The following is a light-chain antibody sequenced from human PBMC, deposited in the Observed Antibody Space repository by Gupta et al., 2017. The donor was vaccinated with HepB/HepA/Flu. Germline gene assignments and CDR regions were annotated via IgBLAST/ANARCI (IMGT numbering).Light chain of an antibody. CDR2: SNN. Sequence: QSVLTQPPSASGTPGHRVTLPCSGSSSNIGSNTVNWYQQLPGTAPKLLIYSNNKRPSGVPDRFSGAKSGTSASLAISGLQSEDEADYYCAAWDDSLNGVVFGGGTKLTVL. CDR1: SSNIGSNT. CDR3: AAWDDSLNGVV. V-gene: IGLV1-44*01. J-gene: IGLJ2*01.